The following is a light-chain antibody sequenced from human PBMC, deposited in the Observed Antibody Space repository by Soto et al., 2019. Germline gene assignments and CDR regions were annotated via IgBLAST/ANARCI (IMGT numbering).Light chain of an antibody. CDR2: EVS. CDR1: SSDIGAYNY. J-gene: IGLJ1*01. V-gene: IGLV2-8*01. Sequence: QSALTQLPSASGSPGQSVTISCTGTSSDIGAYNYVSWYQQHPGKAPKLMIYEVSKRPSGVPDRFSGSKSGNTASLTVSGLQAEDEADYYCSSYAGINNFGVFGTGTKVTVL. CDR3: SSYAGINNFGV.